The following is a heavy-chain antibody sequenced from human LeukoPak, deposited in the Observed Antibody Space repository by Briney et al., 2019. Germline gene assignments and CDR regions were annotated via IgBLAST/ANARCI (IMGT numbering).Heavy chain of an antibody. D-gene: IGHD3-10*01. V-gene: IGHV3-21*01. CDR1: GFTFSSYS. CDR3: ARDRDYGSGSYYNRYYYYGMDV. CDR2: ISSSSYI. Sequence: GGSLRLSCAASGFTFSSYSMNWVRQAPGKGLEWVSSISSSSYIYYADSVKGRFTISRDNAKNSLYLQMNSLRAEDTAVYYCARDRDYGSGSYYNRYYYYGMDVWGQGTTVTVSS. J-gene: IGHJ6*02.